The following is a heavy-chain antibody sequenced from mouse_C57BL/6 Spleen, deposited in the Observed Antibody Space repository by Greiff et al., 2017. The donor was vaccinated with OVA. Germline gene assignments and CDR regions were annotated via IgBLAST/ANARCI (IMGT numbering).Heavy chain of an antibody. J-gene: IGHJ2*01. CDR3: TRDRGDPYCDY. Sequence: EVKLVESGEGLVKPGGSLKLSCAASGFTFSSYAMSWVRQTPEKRLEWVAYISSGGDYIYYADTVKGRFTISRDNARNTLYLQMSSLKSEDTAMYYCTRDRGDPYCDYWGQGTTPTVSS. CDR1: GFTFSSYA. CDR2: ISSGGDYI. D-gene: IGHD3-1*01. V-gene: IGHV5-9-1*02.